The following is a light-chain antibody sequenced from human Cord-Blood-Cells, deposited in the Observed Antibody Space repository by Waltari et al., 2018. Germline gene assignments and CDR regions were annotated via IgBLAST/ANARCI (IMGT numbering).Light chain of an antibody. Sequence: EIVLTQSPATLSLSPGERATLSCRASQSASSSLAWYQQKPGQAPRLLIYDASNRATGIPARFSGSGSGTDFTLTISSLEPEDFAVYYCQQRSNWPRGALTFGGGTKVEIK. CDR1: QSASSS. J-gene: IGKJ4*01. CDR3: QQRSNWPRGALT. V-gene: IGKV3-11*01. CDR2: DAS.